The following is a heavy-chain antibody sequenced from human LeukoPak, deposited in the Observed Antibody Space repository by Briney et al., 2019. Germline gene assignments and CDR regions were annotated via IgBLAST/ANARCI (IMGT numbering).Heavy chain of an antibody. V-gene: IGHV3-7*03. J-gene: IGHJ3*02. CDR3: ASSDYVWGSYRYPSDAFDI. D-gene: IGHD3-16*02. CDR1: GFTFSSYW. CDR2: IKQDGSEK. Sequence: GGSLRLSCAASGFTFSSYWMSWVRQAPGKGLEWVANIKQDGSEKYYVDSVKGRFTISRDNAKNSLYLQMNSLRAEDTAVYYCASSDYVWGSYRYPSDAFDIWGQGTMVTVSS.